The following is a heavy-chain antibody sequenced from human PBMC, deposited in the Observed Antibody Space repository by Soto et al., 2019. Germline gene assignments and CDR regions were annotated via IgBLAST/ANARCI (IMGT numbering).Heavy chain of an antibody. J-gene: IGHJ6*02. D-gene: IGHD3-22*01. CDR1: RFSFGTCG. CDR2: VADEESNP. Sequence: LILSCVAPRFSFGTCGIHWVRQAAGKGLRWETLVADEESNPWYADSVRGRDTISRDNSRSTQYLKMNTLRLEDTGVIYGVRVTSGNHPYYFAGLDFWGQGTSVTVSS. CDR3: VRVTSGNHPYYFAGLDF. V-gene: IGHV3-30-3*01.